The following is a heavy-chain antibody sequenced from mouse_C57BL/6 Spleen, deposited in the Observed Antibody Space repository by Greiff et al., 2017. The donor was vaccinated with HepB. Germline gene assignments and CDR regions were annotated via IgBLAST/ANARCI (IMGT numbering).Heavy chain of an antibody. J-gene: IGHJ1*03. V-gene: IGHV1-52*01. CDR3: ARSKGTGREYFDV. D-gene: IGHD2-14*01. CDR1: GYTFTSYW. Sequence: VQLQQPGAELVRPGSSVKLSCKASGYTFTSYWMHWVKQRPIQGLEWIGNIDPSDSETHYNQKFKDKATLTVDKSSSTAYMQLSSLTSEDSAVYYCARSKGTGREYFDVWGTGTTVTVSS. CDR2: IDPSDSET.